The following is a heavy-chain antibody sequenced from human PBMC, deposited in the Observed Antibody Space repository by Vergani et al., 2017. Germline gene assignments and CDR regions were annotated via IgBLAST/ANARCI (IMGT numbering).Heavy chain of an antibody. J-gene: IGHJ3*02. CDR1: GFTFSSYA. CDR3: AKVNRLDYSMITFGGVIAIDAFDI. Sequence: EVQLLESGGGLVQPGGSLRLSCAASGFTFSSYAMSWVRQAPGKGLEWVSAISGNGGSTYYADSVKGRFTISRDNSKNTLYLQMNSLRAEDTAVYYCAKVNRLDYSMITFGGVIAIDAFDIWGQGTMVTVSS. V-gene: IGHV3-23*01. D-gene: IGHD3-16*02. CDR2: ISGNGGST.